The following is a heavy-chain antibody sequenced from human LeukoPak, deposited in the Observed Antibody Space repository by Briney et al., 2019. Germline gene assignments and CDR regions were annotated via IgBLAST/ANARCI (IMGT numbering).Heavy chain of an antibody. CDR1: GFTFDDYA. CDR3: AKGSTTVTSYYFDY. CDR2: ISWNSGSI. Sequence: GRSLRLSCAASGFTFDDYAMHWVRQAPGEGLEWVSGISWNSGSIGYADSVKGRFTISRDNAKNSLYLQMNSLRAEDTALYYCAKGSTTVTSYYFDYWGQGTLVTVSS. V-gene: IGHV3-9*01. D-gene: IGHD4-17*01. J-gene: IGHJ4*02.